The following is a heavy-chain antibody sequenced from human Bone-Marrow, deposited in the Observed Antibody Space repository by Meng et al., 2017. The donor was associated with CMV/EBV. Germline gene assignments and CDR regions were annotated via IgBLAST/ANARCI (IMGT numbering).Heavy chain of an antibody. CDR1: GGSISSYY. CDR3: ARRLLSLGESYFYY. Sequence: SETLSLTCTVSGGSISSYYWSWIRQPAGKGLEWIGRIYTSGSTNYNPSLKGRVTISVDTSKNQFSLKLTSVAAADTAVYYCARRLLSLGESYFYYWGQGRLVTVSS. CDR2: IYTSGST. J-gene: IGHJ4*02. D-gene: IGHD3-10*01. V-gene: IGHV4-4*07.